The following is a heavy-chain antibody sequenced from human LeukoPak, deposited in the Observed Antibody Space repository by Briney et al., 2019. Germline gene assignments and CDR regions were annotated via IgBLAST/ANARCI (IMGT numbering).Heavy chain of an antibody. CDR3: AKSVVVITFRFDD. CDR2: INGGGSNT. CDR1: GFPFNTYV. D-gene: IGHD2-15*01. J-gene: IGHJ4*02. V-gene: IGHV3-23*01. Sequence: GGSLRLSCAASGFPFNTYVMSWVRQAPGKGLEWVSAINGGGSNTYYADSVKGRFTISRDNSKNMVYLQTNNLRADDTAVYYCAKSVVVITFRFDDWGQGALVTVSS.